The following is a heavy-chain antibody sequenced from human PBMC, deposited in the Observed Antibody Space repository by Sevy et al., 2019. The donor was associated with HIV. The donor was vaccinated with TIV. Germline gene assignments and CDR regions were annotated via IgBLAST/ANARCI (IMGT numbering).Heavy chain of an antibody. CDR1: GFTFSSYV. CDR3: TIDRGTRGVNYYYYGMDV. V-gene: IGHV3-23*01. D-gene: IGHD3-10*01. J-gene: IGHJ6*02. Sequence: GESLKISCAASGFTFSSYVMSWVRQAPGKGLEWVSGISGSGGTTYYADSVKGRFTISRDNSKNTLYLQMNSLRAEDTAVYYCTIDRGTRGVNYYYYGMDVWGQGTTVTVSS. CDR2: ISGSGGTT.